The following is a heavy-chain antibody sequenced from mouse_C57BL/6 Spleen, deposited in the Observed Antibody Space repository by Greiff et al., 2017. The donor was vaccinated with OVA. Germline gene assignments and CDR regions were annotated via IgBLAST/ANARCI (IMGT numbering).Heavy chain of an antibody. Sequence: EVKLQQSGPELVKPGASVKISCKASGYTFTDYYMNWVKQSHGKSLEWIGDINPNNGGTSYNQKFKGKATLTVDKSSSTAYMELRSLTSEDSAVYYCARSKPYYGSSRAMDYWGQGTSVTVSS. CDR2: INPNNGGT. CDR3: ARSKPYYGSSRAMDY. D-gene: IGHD1-1*01. CDR1: GYTFTDYY. V-gene: IGHV1-26*01. J-gene: IGHJ4*01.